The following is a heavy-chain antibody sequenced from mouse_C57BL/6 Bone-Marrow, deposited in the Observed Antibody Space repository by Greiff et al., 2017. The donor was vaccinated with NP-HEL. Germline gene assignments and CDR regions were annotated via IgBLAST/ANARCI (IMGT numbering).Heavy chain of an antibody. J-gene: IGHJ1*03. CDR2: IDPNSGGT. CDR1: GYTFTSYW. D-gene: IGHD1-1*01. CDR3: ARYYYGSRGWYFDV. Sequence: QVQLQQSGADLVKPGASVKLSCKASGYTFTSYWMHWVKQRPGRGLEWIGRIDPNSGGTKFNEKFKTKATLTVDKPSSTAYMQISSLTSEDSAVYYCARYYYGSRGWYFDVWGTGTTVTVSS. V-gene: IGHV1-72*01.